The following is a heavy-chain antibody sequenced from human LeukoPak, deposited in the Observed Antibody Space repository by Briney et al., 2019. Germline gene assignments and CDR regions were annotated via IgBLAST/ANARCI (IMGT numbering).Heavy chain of an antibody. CDR3: VKGLYYDILTGNYFDP. D-gene: IGHD3-9*01. Sequence: PGGSLRLSCAASGFSFNYYAMPWVRQAPGKGLEWVGGITGNSDSRGYGDSVKGRFTISRDNAKNSLYLQMNSLRTEDTAFYFCVKGLYYDILTGNYFDPWGQGTLVIVSS. V-gene: IGHV3-9*01. CDR2: ITGNSDSR. CDR1: GFSFNYYA. J-gene: IGHJ5*02.